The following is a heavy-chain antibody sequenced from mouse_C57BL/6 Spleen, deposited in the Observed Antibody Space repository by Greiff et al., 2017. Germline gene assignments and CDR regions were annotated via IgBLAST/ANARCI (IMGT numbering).Heavy chain of an antibody. Sequence: VQLQQSGPELVKPGASVKISCKASGYSFTGYYMNWVKQSPEKSLEWIGEINPSTGGTTYNQKFKAKATLTVDKSSSTAYMQLKSLTSEDSAVYYCATYGNYGGYYYAMDYWSQGTSVTVSS. V-gene: IGHV1-42*01. J-gene: IGHJ4*01. D-gene: IGHD2-1*01. CDR3: ATYGNYGGYYYAMDY. CDR1: GYSFTGYY. CDR2: INPSTGGT.